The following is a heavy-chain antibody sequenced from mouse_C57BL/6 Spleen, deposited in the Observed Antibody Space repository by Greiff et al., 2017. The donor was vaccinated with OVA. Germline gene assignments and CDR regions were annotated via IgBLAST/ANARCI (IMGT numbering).Heavy chain of an antibody. J-gene: IGHJ1*03. D-gene: IGHD1-1*01. CDR3: ATRYGSSYSYFDV. CDR2: IYPGDGDT. V-gene: IGHV1-82*01. Sequence: QVQLQQSGPELVKPGASVKISCKASGYAFSSSWLNWVKQRPGKGLEWIGRIYPGDGDTNYNGKFKGKATLTADTSSSTAYMQLSSLTSEDSAVYFCATRYGSSYSYFDVWGTGTTVTVSS. CDR1: GYAFSSSW.